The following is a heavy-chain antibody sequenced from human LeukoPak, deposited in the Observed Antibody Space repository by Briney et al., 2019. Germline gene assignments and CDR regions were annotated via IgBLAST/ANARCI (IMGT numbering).Heavy chain of an antibody. V-gene: IGHV3-15*01. J-gene: IGHJ4*02. CDR3: AKDMYYDFWSGYYWANDY. CDR2: IKSKTDGGTT. Sequence: GGSLRLSCAASGFTFSNAWMSWVRQAPGKGLEWVGRIKSKTDGGTTDYAAPVKGRFTISRDNSKNTLYLQMNSLRAEDTAVYYCAKDMYYDFWSGYYWANDYWGQGTLVTVSS. CDR1: GFTFSNAW. D-gene: IGHD3-3*01.